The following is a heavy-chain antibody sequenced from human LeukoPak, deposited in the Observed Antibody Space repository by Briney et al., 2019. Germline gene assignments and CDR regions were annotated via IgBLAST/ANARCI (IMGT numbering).Heavy chain of an antibody. J-gene: IGHJ5*02. D-gene: IGHD3-3*01. CDR3: ARGNYYDFWSGYPYNWFDP. Sequence: SETLSLTCAVYGGSFSGYYWSWIRQPPGKGLEWIGEINHSGSTNYNPSLKSRVTISVDTSKNQFSLKLSSVTAADTAVYYCARGNYYDFWSGYPYNWFDPWGQGTLVTVSS. CDR2: INHSGST. V-gene: IGHV4-34*01. CDR1: GGSFSGYY.